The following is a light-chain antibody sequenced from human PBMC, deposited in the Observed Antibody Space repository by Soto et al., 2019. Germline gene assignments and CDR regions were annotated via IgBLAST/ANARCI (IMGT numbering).Light chain of an antibody. CDR3: QQYASSPYT. CDR1: QSISSSY. CDR2: GAS. Sequence: EIVLTQSPGTLSLSPGERATLSCRARQSISSSYLAWYQQKPGQAPRLLIYGASRRATGIPDRFSGRESGTDFTLTITTLEPEDSAVYFCQQYASSPYTFGQGTKVDIK. J-gene: IGKJ2*01. V-gene: IGKV3-20*01.